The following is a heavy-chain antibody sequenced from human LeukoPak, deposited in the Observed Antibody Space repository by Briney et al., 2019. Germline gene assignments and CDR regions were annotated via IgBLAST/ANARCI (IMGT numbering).Heavy chain of an antibody. Sequence: GGSLRLSCAASGFTFISYWMHWVRQAPGKGLVWVSRIKSDGSTNYADSVKGRFTISRDNAKNTLSLQMNSLRAEDTGVYYCARAPSEVGGYYPEYFRHWGQGTLVTVSS. J-gene: IGHJ1*01. V-gene: IGHV3-74*01. CDR3: ARAPSEVGGYYPEYFRH. CDR1: GFTFISYW. CDR2: IKSDGST. D-gene: IGHD3-22*01.